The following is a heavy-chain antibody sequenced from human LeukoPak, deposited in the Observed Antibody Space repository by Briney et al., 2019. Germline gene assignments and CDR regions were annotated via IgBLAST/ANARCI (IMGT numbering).Heavy chain of an antibody. V-gene: IGHV3-30*04. D-gene: IGHD3-22*01. Sequence: GRSLRLSCAASGFTFSSYAMHWVRQAPGKGQEWVAVISYDGSNKYYADSVKGRFTISRDNSKNTLYLQMNSLRAEDTAVYYCARGSSYYYYDSSGYYPIDFWGQGTLVTVSS. CDR2: ISYDGSNK. CDR3: ARGSSYYYYDSSGYYPIDF. CDR1: GFTFSSYA. J-gene: IGHJ4*02.